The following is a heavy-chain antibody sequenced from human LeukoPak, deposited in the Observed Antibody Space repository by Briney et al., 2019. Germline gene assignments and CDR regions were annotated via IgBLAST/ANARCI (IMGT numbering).Heavy chain of an antibody. D-gene: IGHD2-15*01. CDR3: ATLPLVSITFDP. J-gene: IGHJ5*02. Sequence: ASVKVSYKVSGYTFTDYYMHWVQQAPGKGLEWMGLVDPEDGETIYAEKFQGRVTITADTSTDTAYMELSSLRSEDTAVYYRATLPLVSITFDPWGQGTLVTVSS. CDR1: GYTFTDYY. V-gene: IGHV1-69-2*01. CDR2: VDPEDGET.